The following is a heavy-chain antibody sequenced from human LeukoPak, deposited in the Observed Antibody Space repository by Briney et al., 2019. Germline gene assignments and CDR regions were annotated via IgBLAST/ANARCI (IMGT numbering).Heavy chain of an antibody. CDR2: ISGSGSDT. J-gene: IGHJ4*02. CDR3: AKDIQLWTGAPFDY. V-gene: IGHV3-23*01. Sequence: GGSLRLSCAASGFTFSSYAMSWVRQAPGKGLEWVSAISGSGSDTEYADSVKGRFTISRDNSKTTLYLQMNSLRAEDTAVYYCAKDIQLWTGAPFDYWGQGTLVTVSS. D-gene: IGHD5-18*01. CDR1: GFTFSSYA.